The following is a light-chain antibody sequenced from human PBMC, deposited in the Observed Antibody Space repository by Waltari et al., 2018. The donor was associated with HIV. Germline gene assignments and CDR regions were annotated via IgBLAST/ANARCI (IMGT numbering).Light chain of an antibody. V-gene: IGLV2-14*01. Sequence: QSALTQPASVSGSPGQSITISCTGTSSDVGGYKYVSWYLQQPGKAPKLLISEVSNRPSGVPNRFSGSKSGNTASLTISGLQAEDEADYYCSSYTTSSTWVFGGGTKLTVL. CDR1: SSDVGGYKY. CDR2: EVS. CDR3: SSYTTSSTWV. J-gene: IGLJ3*02.